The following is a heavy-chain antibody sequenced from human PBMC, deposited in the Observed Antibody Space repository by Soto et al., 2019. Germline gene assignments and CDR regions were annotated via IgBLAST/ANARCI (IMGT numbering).Heavy chain of an antibody. V-gene: IGHV3-53*01. CDR1: GFTVSSNY. J-gene: IGHJ4*02. CDR2: IYSGGST. D-gene: IGHD3-22*01. CDR3: ARMATYYYDSSGNRLDY. Sequence: EVQLVESGGGLSQPGGSLRLSCAASGFTVSSNYMSWVRQAPGKGLEWVSVIYSGGSTYYADSVKGRFTISRDNSKNTLYLQMNSLRAEDTAVYYCARMATYYYDSSGNRLDYWGQGTLVTVSS.